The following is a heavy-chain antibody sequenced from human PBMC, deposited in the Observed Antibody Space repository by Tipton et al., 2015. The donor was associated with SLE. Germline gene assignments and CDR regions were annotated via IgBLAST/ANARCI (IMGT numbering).Heavy chain of an antibody. D-gene: IGHD4-17*01. J-gene: IGHJ4*02. CDR1: GYTFTSYD. CDR2: MNPNSGNT. Sequence: TCKASGYTFTSYDINWVRQATGQGLEWMGWMNPNSGNTGYAQKFQGRVTMTRSTSISTAYMELSSLRSEDTAVYYCARGGSFDGDYVYWGQGTLVTVSS. CDR3: ARGGSFDGDYVY. V-gene: IGHV1-8*01.